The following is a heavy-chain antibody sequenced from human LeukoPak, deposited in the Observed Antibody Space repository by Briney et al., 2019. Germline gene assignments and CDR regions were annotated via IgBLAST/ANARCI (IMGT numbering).Heavy chain of an antibody. CDR1: AFTLSNYS. CDR2: INSSSRTI. CDR3: ARLFWNGYYPISFDHYYGMDV. V-gene: IGHV3-48*01. J-gene: IGHJ6*02. D-gene: IGHD3-3*01. Sequence: GSLRLSCAASAFTLSNYSLAWVRQAPGKGLEWISYINSSSRTIYYADSVKGRFTISRDNAKNSLSVQMTTLRAEDTAVYYCARLFWNGYYPISFDHYYGMDVWGQGTTVTVSS.